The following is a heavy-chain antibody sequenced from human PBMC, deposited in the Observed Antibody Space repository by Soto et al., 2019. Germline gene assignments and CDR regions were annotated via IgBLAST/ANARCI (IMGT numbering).Heavy chain of an antibody. D-gene: IGHD2-2*01. J-gene: IGHJ6*04. Sequence: KGLEWVSYISSSSITIYYADSVKGRVTISRDNATNPLYPQMNSLRAEDTAVYYCARTVDFTSTSCYSLGYYSVMDVWGNGSTVIVTS. V-gene: IGHV3-48*01. CDR3: ARTVDFTSTSCYSLGYYSVMDV. CDR2: ISSSSITI.